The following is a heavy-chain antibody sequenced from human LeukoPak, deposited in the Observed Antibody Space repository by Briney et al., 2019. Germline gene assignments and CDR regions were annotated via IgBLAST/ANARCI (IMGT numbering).Heavy chain of an antibody. D-gene: IGHD3-16*01. J-gene: IGHJ4*02. Sequence: PGGSLRLSCAASGFTFSSYAMSWGRQAPGKGLEWVSAISGSGGSTYYADSVKGRFTISIDNSMHALYLKMNSLRAEDTAVYYCAKGYYDYVWGSYYFDYWGQGTLVTVSS. CDR3: AKGYYDYVWGSYYFDY. V-gene: IGHV3-23*01. CDR1: GFTFSSYA. CDR2: ISGSGGST.